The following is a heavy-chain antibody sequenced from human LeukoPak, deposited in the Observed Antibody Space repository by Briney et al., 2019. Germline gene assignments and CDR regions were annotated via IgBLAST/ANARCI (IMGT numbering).Heavy chain of an antibody. CDR3: ARRPNSGWYFDY. CDR1: GGSISTYY. Sequence: SETLSLTCSVSGGSISTYYWSWIRQPAGKGLEWIGRIYASGGTNYTPSLKSRVTMSVDTSTNQFSLRLSSVTAADTAVYYCARRPNSGWYFDYWGQGTLVTVSS. CDR2: IYASGGT. D-gene: IGHD6-19*01. V-gene: IGHV4-4*07. J-gene: IGHJ4*02.